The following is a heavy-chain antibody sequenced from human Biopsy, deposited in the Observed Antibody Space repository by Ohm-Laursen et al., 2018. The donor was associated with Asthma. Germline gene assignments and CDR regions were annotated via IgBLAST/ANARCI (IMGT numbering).Heavy chain of an antibody. D-gene: IGHD2-2*01. V-gene: IGHV3-33*01. Sequence: SLRLSCSAPGFTFSSYGMHWVRQAPGKGLEWVAVIWYDGSNKYYADSVKGRFTISRDNSKNTLYLQMNSLRAEDTAVYYCARGGLGYCSSTSCYQNYYYGMDVWGQGTTVTVSS. J-gene: IGHJ6*02. CDR2: IWYDGSNK. CDR3: ARGGLGYCSSTSCYQNYYYGMDV. CDR1: GFTFSSYG.